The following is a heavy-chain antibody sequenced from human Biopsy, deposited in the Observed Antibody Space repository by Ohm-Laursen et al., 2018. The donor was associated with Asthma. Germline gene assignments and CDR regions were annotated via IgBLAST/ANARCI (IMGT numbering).Heavy chain of an antibody. D-gene: IGHD2-2*01. V-gene: IGHV3-33*01. Sequence: SLRLSCSAPGFTFSSYGMHWVRQAPGKGLEWVAVIWYDGSNKYYADSVKGRFTISRDNSKNTLYLQMNSLRAEDTAVYYCARGGLGYCSSTSCYQNYYYGMDVWGQGTTVTVSS. J-gene: IGHJ6*02. CDR2: IWYDGSNK. CDR3: ARGGLGYCSSTSCYQNYYYGMDV. CDR1: GFTFSSYG.